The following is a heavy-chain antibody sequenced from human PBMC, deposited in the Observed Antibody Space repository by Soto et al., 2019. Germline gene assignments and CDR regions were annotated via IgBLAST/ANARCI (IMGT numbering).Heavy chain of an antibody. CDR3: ARRAIGSSRAFDI. CDR1: GFAFSSHP. CDR2: ISDSGGLT. V-gene: IGHV3-23*01. J-gene: IGHJ3*02. Sequence: GGSLRLSCAASGFAFSSHPMSWVRQAPEKGLEWVSGISDSGGLTYNADSVKGRFTISRDNSKNTLYLQMNSLRAEDTAVYYCARRAIGSSRAFDIWGQGTMVTVSS. D-gene: IGHD3-10*01.